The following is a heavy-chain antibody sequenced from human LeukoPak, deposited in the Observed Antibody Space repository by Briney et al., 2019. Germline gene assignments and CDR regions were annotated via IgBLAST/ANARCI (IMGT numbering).Heavy chain of an antibody. Sequence: SETLSLTCTVSGGSISSYYWSWIRQPPGKGLEWIGYIYYSGSTNYNPSLKSRATISVDTSKNQFSLKLSSVTAADTAVYYCARDYGDYAWFDPWGQGTLVTVSS. CDR1: GGSISSYY. V-gene: IGHV4-59*01. CDR2: IYYSGST. CDR3: ARDYGDYAWFDP. J-gene: IGHJ5*02. D-gene: IGHD4-17*01.